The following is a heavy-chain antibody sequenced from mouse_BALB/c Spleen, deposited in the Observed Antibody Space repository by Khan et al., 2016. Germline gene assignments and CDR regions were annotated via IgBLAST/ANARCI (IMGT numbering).Heavy chain of an antibody. CDR2: IRNKANGYTT. CDR3: ARAVTGRGYFDV. V-gene: IGHV7-3*02. J-gene: IGHJ1*01. Sequence: EVELVESGGGLVQPGGSLRLSCATSGFTFTDYYMSWVRQPPGKALEWLGFIRNKANGYTTEYSASVKGRFTISRDNSQSILYLQMNTLRAEDSATYYCARAVTGRGYFDVWGAGTTVTVSS. D-gene: IGHD4-1*01. CDR1: GFTFTDYY.